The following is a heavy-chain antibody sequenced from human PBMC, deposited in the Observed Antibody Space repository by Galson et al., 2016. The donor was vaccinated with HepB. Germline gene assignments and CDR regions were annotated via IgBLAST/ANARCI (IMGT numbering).Heavy chain of an antibody. V-gene: IGHV3-13*04. Sequence: SLRLSCAASGFTFSSYDMHWVRQATGKGLEWVSTIGTAGDTYYPGSVKGRFTLSRANAKNSLYLQMNSLRAGETAVYYCARGAARPGDWYFDLWGRGTLVTVSS. CDR3: ARGAARPGDWYFDL. D-gene: IGHD6-6*01. J-gene: IGHJ2*01. CDR2: IGTAGDT. CDR1: GFTFSSYD.